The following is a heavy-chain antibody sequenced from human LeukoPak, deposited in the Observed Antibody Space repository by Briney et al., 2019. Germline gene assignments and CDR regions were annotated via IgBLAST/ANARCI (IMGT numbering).Heavy chain of an antibody. CDR1: GFIFSGYA. CDR3: AKDTALGYFDAFLFGNMDV. CDR2: ISGSGGRI. D-gene: IGHD3-9*01. Sequence: PGGSLRLSCAGSGFIFSGYAMTWVRQAPGKGLEWVSVISGSGGRIYYADSVKGRFTISRDNSKNTLYLQMNSLRAEDTAVYYCAKDTALGYFDAFLFGNMDVWGKGTTVSVSS. J-gene: IGHJ6*03. V-gene: IGHV3-23*01.